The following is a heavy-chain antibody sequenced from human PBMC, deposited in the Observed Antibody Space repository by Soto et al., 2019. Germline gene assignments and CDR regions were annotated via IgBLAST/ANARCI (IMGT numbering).Heavy chain of an antibody. J-gene: IGHJ4*02. CDR2: IWYDGSNK. CDR1: GFTFSSYG. Sequence: QVQLVESGGGVVQPGRSLRLSCAASGFTFSSYGMHWVRQAPGKGLEWVAVIWYDGSNKYYADSVKGRFTISRDNSKNTLYLQMNSLRAEDTAVYYCEREFEEMATITAIDYWGQGTLVTVSS. CDR3: EREFEEMATITAIDY. D-gene: IGHD5-12*01. V-gene: IGHV3-33*01.